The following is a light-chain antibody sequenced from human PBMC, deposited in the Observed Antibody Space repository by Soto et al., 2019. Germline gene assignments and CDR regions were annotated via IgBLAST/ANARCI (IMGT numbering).Light chain of an antibody. CDR2: EDS. V-gene: IGLV2-23*01. Sequence: QSVLTQPASVSGSPGQSITMSCTGTTSDVGSYSLLSWYQQHPGKAPKLMIYEDSKRPSGVSNRFSGSKSGNTASLTISGLQAEDEADYYCYSYAGSSTYVFGTG. J-gene: IGLJ1*01. CDR1: TSDVGSYSL. CDR3: YSYAGSSTYV.